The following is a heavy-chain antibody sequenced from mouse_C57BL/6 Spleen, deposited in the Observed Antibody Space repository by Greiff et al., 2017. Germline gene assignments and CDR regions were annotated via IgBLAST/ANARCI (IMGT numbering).Heavy chain of an antibody. Sequence: EVQGVESGGGLVKPGGSLKLSCAASGFTFSDYGMHWVRQAPEQGLEWVAYISSGSSTIYYADTVKGRCTIARNNAKNTLFLQMTGLRSEDTAMYGCAGHGAGDGAMDYWGQGTSVTVSS. J-gene: IGHJ4*01. CDR1: GFTFSDYG. D-gene: IGHD1-2*01. CDR3: AGHGAGDGAMDY. CDR2: ISSGSSTI. V-gene: IGHV5-17*01.